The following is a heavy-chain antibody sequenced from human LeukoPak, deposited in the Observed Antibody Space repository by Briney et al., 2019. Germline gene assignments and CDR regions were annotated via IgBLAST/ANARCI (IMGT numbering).Heavy chain of an antibody. D-gene: IGHD5-24*01. Sequence: QPGRSLRLSCAASGFSFSIYGMHWVRQAPGKGLEWVSYISSSGSTIYYADSVKGRFTISRDNAKNSLYLQMNSLRAEDTAVYYCVREEMATIPYYFDYWGQGTLVTVSS. CDR3: VREEMATIPYYFDY. V-gene: IGHV3-48*03. CDR1: GFSFSIYG. CDR2: ISSSGSTI. J-gene: IGHJ4*02.